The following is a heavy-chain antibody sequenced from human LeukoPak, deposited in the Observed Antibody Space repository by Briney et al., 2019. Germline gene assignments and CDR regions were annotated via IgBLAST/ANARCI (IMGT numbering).Heavy chain of an antibody. CDR3: ARAGLLVGGFDY. J-gene: IGHJ4*02. CDR2: INPSGGST. Sequence: ASVKVSCKTSGSTFTSHDYNWVRQAPGQGLEWMGIINPSGGSTSYAQKFQGRVTMTRDTSTSTLYMELSSLRSEDTAVYYCARAGLLVGGFDYWGQGTLVTVSS. CDR1: GSTFTSHD. D-gene: IGHD2-21*02. V-gene: IGHV1-46*01.